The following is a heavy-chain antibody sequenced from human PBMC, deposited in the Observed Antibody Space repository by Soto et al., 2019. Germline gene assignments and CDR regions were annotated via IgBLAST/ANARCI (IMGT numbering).Heavy chain of an antibody. Sequence: AETRSLTCTVSGGSVNSGGYYWSWILQPPGKGLEWIGFIFYNVGTSYNPSLGSRVTISADTSKTLFSLNLNFVTAADTAIYYCAKTPYDFWRSGQYLCEHWGQGTMITGSS. D-gene: IGHD3-3*01. V-gene: IGHV4-61*03. J-gene: IGHJ1*01. CDR3: AKTPYDFWRSGQYLCEH. CDR1: GGSVNSGGYY. CDR2: IFYNVGT.